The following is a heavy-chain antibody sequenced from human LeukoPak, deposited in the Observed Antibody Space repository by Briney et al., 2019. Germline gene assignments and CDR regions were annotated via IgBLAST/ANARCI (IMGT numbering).Heavy chain of an antibody. D-gene: IGHD2-2*01. Sequence: SGPTLVKPTQTLTLTCTFSGFSLSTSGVGVGWIRQPPGKALEGLALIYWNGDKRYSPSLKSRLTITKDTSKNQVVLTMTNMDPVDTATYYCAHSELGYCSSTSCYPFDYWGRGTLVTVSS. CDR3: AHSELGYCSSTSCYPFDY. CDR1: GFSLSTSGVG. J-gene: IGHJ4*02. CDR2: IYWNGDK. V-gene: IGHV2-5*01.